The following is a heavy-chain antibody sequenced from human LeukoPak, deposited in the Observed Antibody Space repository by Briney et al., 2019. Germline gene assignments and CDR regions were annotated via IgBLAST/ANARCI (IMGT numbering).Heavy chain of an antibody. V-gene: IGHV3-20*04. Sequence: GGSLRLSCAASGFSFDDYGMSWVRQAPGKGLEWVSGLNWNGGSTGYADSVKGRFTISRDNAKNSLYLQMNSLRAEDTALYYCARDERLSSGWYYFDYWGQGTLVTVSS. J-gene: IGHJ4*02. CDR2: LNWNGGST. D-gene: IGHD6-19*01. CDR1: GFSFDDYG. CDR3: ARDERLSSGWYYFDY.